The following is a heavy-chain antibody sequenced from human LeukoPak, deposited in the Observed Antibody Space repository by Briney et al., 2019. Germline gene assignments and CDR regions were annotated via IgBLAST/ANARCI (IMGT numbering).Heavy chain of an antibody. CDR1: GGSVSSGSHY. CDR2: IYYSEST. CDR3: ARDSRSSNWYTNWFDP. D-gene: IGHD6-13*01. J-gene: IGHJ5*02. V-gene: IGHV4-61*01. Sequence: PSETLSLTCTVSGGSVSSGSHYWSCIRQPPGKGLEWIGYIYYSESTNYNPSLKSRVTISVDTSKNQFSLKLNSVTAADTAVYYCARDSRSSNWYTNWFDPWGQGTLVTVSS.